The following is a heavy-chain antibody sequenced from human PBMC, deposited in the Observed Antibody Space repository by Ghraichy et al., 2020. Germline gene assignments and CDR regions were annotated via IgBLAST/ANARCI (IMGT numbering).Heavy chain of an antibody. CDR2: IYFSGST. CDR1: GGSISNDY. V-gene: IGHV4-4*07. D-gene: IGHD4-17*01. Sequence: SETLTLTCSVSGGSISNDYWSWIRQPAGKGLEWIGRIYFSGSTVYNPSLKSRVAMSVDTAKKQFSLKVSSVIAADTAVYYCARNDSGDYRSGFDIWGQGTVVTVSS. J-gene: IGHJ3*02. CDR3: ARNDSGDYRSGFDI.